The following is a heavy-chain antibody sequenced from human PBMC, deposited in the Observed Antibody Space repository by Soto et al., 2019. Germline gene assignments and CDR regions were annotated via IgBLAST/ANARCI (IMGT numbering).Heavy chain of an antibody. Sequence: GASVKVSCKASGYTFTGYYMHWVRQAPGQGLEWMGRIIPILGIANYAQKFQGRVTITADKSTSTAYMELSSLRSEDTAVYYCARLPGYCSGGSCYGFDYWGQGTLVTVSS. J-gene: IGHJ4*02. D-gene: IGHD2-15*01. CDR1: GYTFTGYY. V-gene: IGHV1-69*02. CDR2: IIPILGIA. CDR3: ARLPGYCSGGSCYGFDY.